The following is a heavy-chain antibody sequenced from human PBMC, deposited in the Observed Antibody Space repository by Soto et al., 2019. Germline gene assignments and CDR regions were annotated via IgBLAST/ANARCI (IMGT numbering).Heavy chain of an antibody. D-gene: IGHD3-9*01. CDR3: ATIPMYDILTGFYPC. CDR2: IYSDGST. Sequence: EVQLVESGGGLVQPGGSLRLSCAASGITDNSNYMSWVRQAPGKGLEWVSVIYSDGSTYYADSVKGRFIISRDNSNNTLYFQMNSRRAEDTAVYYGATIPMYDILTGFYPCWG. CDR1: GITDNSNY. V-gene: IGHV3-66*01. J-gene: IGHJ6*01.